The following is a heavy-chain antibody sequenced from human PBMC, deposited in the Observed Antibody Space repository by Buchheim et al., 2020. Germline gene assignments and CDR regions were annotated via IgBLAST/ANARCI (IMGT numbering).Heavy chain of an antibody. V-gene: IGHV3-7*01. D-gene: IGHD2-8*02. CDR1: GLPFSRNW. CDR3: TNIGYCTGGTCFAWPLDY. CDR2: INQDGSKK. J-gene: IGHJ4*02. Sequence: EVQLVQSGGGLVQPGGSLRLSCSVSGLPFSRNWMSWVRQAPGKGLEWVANINQDGSKKSYVASVEGRFTISRDNTENSLYLQLDSLRAEDTAVYYCTNIGYCTGGTCFAWPLDYWGLGT.